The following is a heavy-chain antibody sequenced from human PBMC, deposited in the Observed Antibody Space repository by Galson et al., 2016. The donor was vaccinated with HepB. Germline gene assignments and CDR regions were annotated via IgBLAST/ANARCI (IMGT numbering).Heavy chain of an antibody. V-gene: IGHV4-59*01. CDR3: TKGSGYNPH. CDR1: GDSIYSSY. Sequence: ETLSLTCTVSGDSIYSSYWTWIRQPPGKGLEWIGNIYSLGITNQNPSLKSRITISLDRSKKQISLRVNSVTAADTAMYYCTKGSGYNPHWGQGTLVTVSS. D-gene: IGHD5-24*01. J-gene: IGHJ4*02. CDR2: IYSLGIT.